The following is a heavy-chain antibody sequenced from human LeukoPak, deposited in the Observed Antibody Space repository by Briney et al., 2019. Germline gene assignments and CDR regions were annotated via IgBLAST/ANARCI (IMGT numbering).Heavy chain of an antibody. V-gene: IGHV3-21*01. CDR1: GFTFSSYS. J-gene: IGHJ4*02. Sequence: SGGSLRLSCAASGFTFSSYSMNWVRQAPGKGLEWVSSISSSSSYIYYADSVKGRFTISRDNARNSLYLQMNSLRAEDTAVYYCARDRTYYYGSSEGSMFDYWGQGTLVTVSS. D-gene: IGHD3-22*01. CDR3: ARDRTYYYGSSEGSMFDY. CDR2: ISSSSSYI.